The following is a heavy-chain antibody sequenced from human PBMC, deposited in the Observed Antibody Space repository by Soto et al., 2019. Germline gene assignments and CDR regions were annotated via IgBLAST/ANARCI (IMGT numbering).Heavy chain of an antibody. Sequence: EVQLVQSGGGSVQPGGSLRLSCAASGFTFTNYWMHWVRQVPGKGLVWVSRIDGVGTGTSYSDSVRGRFTISRDNAENTLSLQMNSLRAEDTAVYYCTPVSEYWGQGTPATVSS. J-gene: IGHJ1*01. CDR3: TPVSEY. V-gene: IGHV3-74*01. CDR2: IDGVGTGT. CDR1: GFTFTNYW.